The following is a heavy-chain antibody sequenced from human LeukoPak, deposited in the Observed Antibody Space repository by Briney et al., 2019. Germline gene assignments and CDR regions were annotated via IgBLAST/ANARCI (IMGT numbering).Heavy chain of an antibody. CDR3: ASSGGEYSCDT. V-gene: IGHV3-33*08. CDR2: IWYDGSDK. D-gene: IGHD5-18*01. J-gene: IGHJ5*02. CDR1: GFTFSTYG. Sequence: GGSLRLSCAASGFTFSTYGMHWVRQAPGKGLEWVAVIWYDGSDKYYADSVKGRFTISRDNSKNTLYLQMNSLRAEDTAVYFCASSGGEYSCDTWGQGTLVTVSS.